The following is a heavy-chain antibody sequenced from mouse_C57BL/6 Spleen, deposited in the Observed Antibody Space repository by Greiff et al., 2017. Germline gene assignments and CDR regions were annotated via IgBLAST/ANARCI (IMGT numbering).Heavy chain of an antibody. CDR1: GYTFTSYW. Sequence: QVQLQQPGAELVKPGASVKMSCKASGYTFTSYWITWVKQRPGQGLEWIGDIYPGSGSTNSNEKFKSKATLTVDTSSSTAYMQRSSLTSEDSAVYYWARANYGSRTCGYWYFDVWGTGTTVTVSS. J-gene: IGHJ1*03. CDR3: ARANYGSRTCGYWYFDV. V-gene: IGHV1-55*01. D-gene: IGHD1-1*01. CDR2: IYPGSGST.